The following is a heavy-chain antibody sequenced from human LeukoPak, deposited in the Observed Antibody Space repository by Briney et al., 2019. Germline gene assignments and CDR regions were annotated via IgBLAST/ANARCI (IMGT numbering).Heavy chain of an antibody. CDR1: GGSFSGYY. Sequence: SVTLSLTCAVCGGSFSGYYWSWIRQPPGKGLEWIGEINHSGSTNYNPSLKSRVTISVDTSKNQFSLKLSSVTAADTAVYYCARGGGYDSWFDPWGQGTLVTVSS. D-gene: IGHD5-12*01. V-gene: IGHV4-34*01. CDR3: ARGGGYDSWFDP. CDR2: INHSGST. J-gene: IGHJ5*02.